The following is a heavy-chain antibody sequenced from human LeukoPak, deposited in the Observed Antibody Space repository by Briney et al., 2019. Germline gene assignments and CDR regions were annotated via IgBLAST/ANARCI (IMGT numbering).Heavy chain of an antibody. D-gene: IGHD2-15*01. J-gene: IGHJ6*03. Sequence: GASVKVSCKASGFTFTSSAMQWVRQARGQRLEWIGWIVVGSGNTNYAQKFQERVTITRDMSTSTAYMELSSLRSEDTAVYYCAATVVVAANYYYCMDVWGKGTTVTVSS. V-gene: IGHV1-58*02. CDR1: GFTFTSSA. CDR2: IVVGSGNT. CDR3: AATVVVAANYYYCMDV.